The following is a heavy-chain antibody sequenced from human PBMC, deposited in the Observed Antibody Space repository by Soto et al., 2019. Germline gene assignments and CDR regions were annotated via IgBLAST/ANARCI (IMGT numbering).Heavy chain of an antibody. CDR2: IYHSGST. Sequence: PSETLSLTCTVSGDSISGYYWSWIRQPPGKGLEWIGCIYHSGSTNYNPSLKSRLTISVDTSKNQFSLKLTSVTAADTAVYYCARSLASAGYSYGNFDSWGQGTLVTVSS. V-gene: IGHV4-59*01. CDR1: GDSISGYY. J-gene: IGHJ4*02. CDR3: ARSLASAGYSYGNFDS. D-gene: IGHD5-18*01.